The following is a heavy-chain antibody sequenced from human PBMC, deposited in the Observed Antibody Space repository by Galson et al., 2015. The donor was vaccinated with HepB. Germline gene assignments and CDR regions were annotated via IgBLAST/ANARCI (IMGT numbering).Heavy chain of an antibody. J-gene: IGHJ5*02. CDR1: GFTFSSYS. D-gene: IGHD2-15*01. Sequence: SLRLSCAASGFTFSSYSMNWVRQAPGKGLEWVSYISSSSSTIYYADSVKGRFAISRDNAKNSLYLQMNSLRDEDTAVYYCARDRGYCSGGSCYRWFDPWGQGTLVTVSS. CDR3: ARDRGYCSGGSCYRWFDP. CDR2: ISSSSSTI. V-gene: IGHV3-48*02.